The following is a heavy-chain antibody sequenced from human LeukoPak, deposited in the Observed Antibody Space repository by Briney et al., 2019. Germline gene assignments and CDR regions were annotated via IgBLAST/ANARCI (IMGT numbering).Heavy chain of an antibody. D-gene: IGHD6-13*01. J-gene: IGHJ5*02. CDR3: ARGRGRLNHFLASIAAAGSAQFDP. V-gene: IGHV4-34*01. Sequence: PSETLSLTCAVYGGSFSGYYWSWIRQPPGKGLEWIGEINHSGSTNYNPSLKSRVTISVDTSKNQFSLKLSSVTAADTAVYYCARGRGRLNHFLASIAAAGSAQFDPWGQGTLVTVSS. CDR1: GGSFSGYY. CDR2: INHSGST.